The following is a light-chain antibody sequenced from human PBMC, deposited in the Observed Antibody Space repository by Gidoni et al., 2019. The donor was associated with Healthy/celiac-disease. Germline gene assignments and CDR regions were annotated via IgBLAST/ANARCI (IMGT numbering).Light chain of an antibody. CDR2: GAS. CDR1: QSVSSSY. J-gene: IGKJ2*04. Sequence: EIVLTQSPGTLSLSPGERATRSCRASQSVSSSYLAWYQQKPGQAPRLLIYGASSRATGIPDRFSGSGSGTDFTLTISRLEPEDFAVYYCQQYGSSMCSFGQGTKLEIK. CDR3: QQYGSSMCS. V-gene: IGKV3-20*01.